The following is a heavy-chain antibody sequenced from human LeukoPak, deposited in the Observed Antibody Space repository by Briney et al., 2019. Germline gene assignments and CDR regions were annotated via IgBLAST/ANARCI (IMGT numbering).Heavy chain of an antibody. CDR1: GCSISSGDYY. V-gene: IGHV4-30-4*08. CDR2: IYYSGST. Sequence: SETLSLTYTVSGCSISSGDYYWSWIRQPPGKGLEWIGYIYYSGSTYYNPSLKSRVTISVDTSKNQFSLKLSPVTAADTAVYYCARTYDFWSGYWVDYWGQGTLVTVSS. CDR3: ARTYDFWSGYWVDY. D-gene: IGHD3-3*01. J-gene: IGHJ4*02.